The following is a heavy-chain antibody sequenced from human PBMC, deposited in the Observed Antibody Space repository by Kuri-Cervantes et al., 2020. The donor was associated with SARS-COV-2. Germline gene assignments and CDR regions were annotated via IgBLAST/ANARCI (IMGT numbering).Heavy chain of an antibody. CDR2: ITPDGSYT. Sequence: LSLTCAASGFTFSGHWIHWVRQAPGKGLVWVSRITPDGSYTNNADSVKGRFTLPRDNAKNMLFLQMNSLRAEDTAVYYCVRDGDHWNFDYWGQGTLVTVSS. D-gene: IGHD1-1*01. J-gene: IGHJ4*02. CDR1: GFTFSGHW. CDR3: VRDGDHWNFDY. V-gene: IGHV3-74*01.